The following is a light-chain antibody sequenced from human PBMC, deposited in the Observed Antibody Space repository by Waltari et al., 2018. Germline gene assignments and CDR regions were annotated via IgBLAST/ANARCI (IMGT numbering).Light chain of an antibody. CDR1: QSVSSSY. V-gene: IGKV3-20*01. J-gene: IGKJ3*01. CDR2: GAS. Sequence: EIVLTQSPGTLSLSPGERATLSCRASQSVSSSYLAWYQQKPGQAPRLLIYGASSRATGIPDRFSGSGSGTDFTLTISRLEPEEFAVYYCQQYGNSPSFTFGPGTKVDIK. CDR3: QQYGNSPSFT.